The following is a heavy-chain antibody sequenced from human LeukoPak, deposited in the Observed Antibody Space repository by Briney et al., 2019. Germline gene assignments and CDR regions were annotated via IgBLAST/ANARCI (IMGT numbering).Heavy chain of an antibody. CDR2: IRYDGANT. Sequence: GGSLRLSCAASGFSFSDYDMHWVRQAPGKGLEWVTFIRYDGANTYADSVKGRFTISRDNSKNTVYLQMNSLRTEDTALYYCAKKRWGSVATPDSWGQGTLVTVFS. V-gene: IGHV3-30*02. CDR3: AKKRWGSVATPDS. D-gene: IGHD5-12*01. J-gene: IGHJ4*02. CDR1: GFSFSDYD.